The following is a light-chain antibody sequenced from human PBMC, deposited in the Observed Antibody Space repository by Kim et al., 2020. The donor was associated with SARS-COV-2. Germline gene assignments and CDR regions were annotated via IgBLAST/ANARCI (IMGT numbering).Light chain of an antibody. CDR3: QQSVSTPWT. CDR2: AAS. J-gene: IGKJ1*01. CDR1: ISSY. Sequence: ISSYLNWYQQKPRKAPKPLIYAASSLQSGVPSRFSGSGSGTDFTLTISNLQPEDLAIYYCQQSVSTPWTFGQGTKVDIK. V-gene: IGKV1-39*01.